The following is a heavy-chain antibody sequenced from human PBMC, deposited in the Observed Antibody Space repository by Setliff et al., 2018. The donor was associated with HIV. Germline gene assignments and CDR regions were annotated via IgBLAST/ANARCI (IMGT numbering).Heavy chain of an antibody. CDR3: ARDQSCEYSSSWVRGYFGMDV. CDR2: IYSGGST. Sequence: HPGGSLRLSCAASGFSVSSNYMSWVRQAPGKGLEWVSVIYSGGSTYYGDSVKARFTISIDNSKNTLYLQMNSLRAEDTAVYYCARDQSCEYSSSWVRGYFGMDVWGQGTTVTVSS. V-gene: IGHV3-66*01. D-gene: IGHD6-13*01. J-gene: IGHJ6*02. CDR1: GFSVSSNY.